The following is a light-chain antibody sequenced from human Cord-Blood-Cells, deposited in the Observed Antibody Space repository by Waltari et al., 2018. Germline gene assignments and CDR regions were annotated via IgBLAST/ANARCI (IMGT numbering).Light chain of an antibody. Sequence: EIVLTQSPGTLSLSPGERATLSCRASQSVSSSYLAWYQQKPGQAPRLLRYGASSRATRIPDRFNGSGSGTDFTLTISRLEPEDFAVYYCQQYGSSLMYTFGQGTKLEIK. CDR3: QQYGSSLMYT. V-gene: IGKV3-20*01. CDR1: QSVSSSY. J-gene: IGKJ2*01. CDR2: GAS.